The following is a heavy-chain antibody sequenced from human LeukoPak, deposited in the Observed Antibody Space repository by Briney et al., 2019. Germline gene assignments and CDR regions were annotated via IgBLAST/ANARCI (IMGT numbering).Heavy chain of an antibody. CDR1: GYTFTSYD. CDR2: MNPNSGNT. J-gene: IGHJ6*02. Sequence: ASVKVSCKASGYTFTSYDINWVRQATGQGLEWMGWMNPNSGNTGYAQKFQGRVTMTRNTSISTAYMELSSLRSEDTAVYYCARGPLVVAATNYYYGMDVWGQGTTVTVSS. CDR3: ARGPLVVAATNYYYGMDV. D-gene: IGHD2-15*01. V-gene: IGHV1-8*01.